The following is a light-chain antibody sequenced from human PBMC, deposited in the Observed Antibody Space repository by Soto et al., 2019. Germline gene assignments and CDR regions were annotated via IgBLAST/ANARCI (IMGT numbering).Light chain of an antibody. CDR2: ATS. CDR3: QKCDSAPLT. Sequence: DIQMTQSPSSLSASIGDRVTITCRASPGISNYLAWYQQKPGKVPKLLIYATSTLQSGVPSRFSGSGSGTDFTLTIDSLQPEDVATYYCQKCDSAPLTFGGGTKMEIK. CDR1: PGISNY. J-gene: IGKJ4*01. V-gene: IGKV1-27*01.